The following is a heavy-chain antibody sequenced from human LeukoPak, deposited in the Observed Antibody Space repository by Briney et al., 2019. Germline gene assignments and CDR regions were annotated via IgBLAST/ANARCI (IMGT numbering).Heavy chain of an antibody. V-gene: IGHV4-59*01. CDR2: IYYSGST. CDR3: ARDRRFFAETGGYMDV. Sequence: SETLSLTCTVSGGSISSYYWSWIRQPPGKGLEWIGYIYYSGSTNYNPSLKSRVTISVDTSKNQFSLKLSSVTAADTAVYYCARDRRFFAETGGYMDVWGQGTLVTVSS. D-gene: IGHD3-3*01. CDR1: GGSISSYY. J-gene: IGHJ4*02.